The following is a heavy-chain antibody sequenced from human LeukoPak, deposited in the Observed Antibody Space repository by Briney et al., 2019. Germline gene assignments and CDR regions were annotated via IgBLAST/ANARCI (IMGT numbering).Heavy chain of an antibody. Sequence: SETLSLTCGVSGGSFRGYYWSGIRQPPGKGLEWIGEINHSGSTNYNPSLKSRVTISVDTSKDQFSLQLSSVTAADTAVYYCALAPQKAMRERWGQGTLVTVSS. CDR1: GGSFRGYY. V-gene: IGHV4-34*01. J-gene: IGHJ4*02. CDR3: ALAPQKAMRER. CDR2: INHSGST. D-gene: IGHD5-18*01.